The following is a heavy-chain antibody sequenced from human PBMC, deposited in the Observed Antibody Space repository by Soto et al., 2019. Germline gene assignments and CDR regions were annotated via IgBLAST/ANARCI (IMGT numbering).Heavy chain of an antibody. J-gene: IGHJ4*02. D-gene: IGHD5-12*01. CDR2: ISYDGSNK. Sequence: QVQLVESGGGVVQPGRSLRLSCAASGFSFSSYGMHWVRQAPGKGLEWVAVISYDGSNKYYADSVKGRFTISRDNSKNTLYLQMNSLRAEDTAMYYCARKWLRLALTPGDYLYYWGQGTLVTVSS. CDR1: GFSFSSYG. CDR3: ARKWLRLALTPGDYLYY. V-gene: IGHV3-30*03.